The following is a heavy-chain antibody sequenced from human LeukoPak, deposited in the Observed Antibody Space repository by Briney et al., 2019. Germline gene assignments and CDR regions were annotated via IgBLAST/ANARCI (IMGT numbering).Heavy chain of an antibody. CDR2: IYGGGTT. V-gene: IGHV3-66*04. Sequence: GGSLRLSCAASGFTFSSYAMSWVRQAPGKGLEWVSVIYGGGTTYYADSVRGRFTISRDNSQNTLYLQMNSLRAEDTAMYYCARHLNYYDNRRNWFDPWGQGTLVTVSS. J-gene: IGHJ5*02. CDR1: GFTFSSYA. D-gene: IGHD3-22*01. CDR3: ARHLNYYDNRRNWFDP.